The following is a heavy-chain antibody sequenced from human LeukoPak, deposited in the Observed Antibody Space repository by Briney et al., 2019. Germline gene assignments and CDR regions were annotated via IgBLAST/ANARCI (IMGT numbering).Heavy chain of an antibody. Sequence: SETLSLTCTVSGGSISSSTYYWGWIRQPPGKGLEWIGSIFYSGRTYYNPSLKSRVTISVDTSKNQFSLKLSSVTAADTAVYYCAREGATSSFDYWGQGTLVTVSS. CDR2: IFYSGRT. D-gene: IGHD1-26*01. V-gene: IGHV4-39*07. CDR1: GGSISSSTYY. CDR3: AREGATSSFDY. J-gene: IGHJ4*02.